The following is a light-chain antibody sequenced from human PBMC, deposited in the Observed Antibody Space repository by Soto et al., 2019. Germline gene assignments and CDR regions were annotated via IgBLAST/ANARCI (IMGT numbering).Light chain of an antibody. CDR1: QPIIGTY. V-gene: IGKV3-20*01. J-gene: IGKJ1*01. CDR2: GAS. Sequence: EIVLTQSPGTLSLSPGERATLSCRASQPIIGTYLAWYQQKPGQAPRLFIYGASYRATGIPDRFSGGGSGTDFTLTISRLEPEDFAVYYCQLGGFGQGTKVEI. CDR3: QLGG.